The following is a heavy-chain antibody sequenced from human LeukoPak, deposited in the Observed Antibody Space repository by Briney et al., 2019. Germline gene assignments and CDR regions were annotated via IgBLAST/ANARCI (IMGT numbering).Heavy chain of an antibody. Sequence: GGSLRLPCAASGFTFSSYAMHWVRQAPGKGLEWVAVISYDGSNKYYADSVKGRFTISRDNSKNTLYLQMNSLRAEDTAVYYCASLNYYDSSGYGNIDYWGQGTLVTVSS. CDR1: GFTFSSYA. CDR2: ISYDGSNK. D-gene: IGHD3-22*01. V-gene: IGHV3-30*04. J-gene: IGHJ4*02. CDR3: ASLNYYDSSGYGNIDY.